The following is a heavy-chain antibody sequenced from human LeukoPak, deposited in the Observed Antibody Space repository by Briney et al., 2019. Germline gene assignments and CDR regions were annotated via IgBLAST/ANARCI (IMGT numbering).Heavy chain of an antibody. CDR1: DDSITMYY. Sequence: KPSETLSLTCSVSDDSITMYYWTWIRQPPGKGLEWIGYVDHTGSTNFNPSLNGRVSISRDTTNNLFPLRLRSVTAADTAVYYCARDTPMIGLDYWGQGTLVTVSS. J-gene: IGHJ4*02. V-gene: IGHV4-59*12. D-gene: IGHD3-22*01. CDR3: ARDTPMIGLDY. CDR2: VDHTGST.